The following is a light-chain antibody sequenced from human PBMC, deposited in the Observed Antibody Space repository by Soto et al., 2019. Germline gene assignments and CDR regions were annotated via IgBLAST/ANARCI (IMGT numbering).Light chain of an antibody. V-gene: IGLV1-40*01. CDR2: GNS. CDR1: SSNIGAGYD. Sequence: QSVLTQPPSVSGAPGQRVTISCTGSSSNIGAGYDVHWYQQLPGTAPKLLIYGNSNRPSGVPDRFSGSKSGTSDSLAITGLQAEDEADDYCQSYDSSLSGWVFGGGTKLTVL. CDR3: QSYDSSLSGWV. J-gene: IGLJ3*02.